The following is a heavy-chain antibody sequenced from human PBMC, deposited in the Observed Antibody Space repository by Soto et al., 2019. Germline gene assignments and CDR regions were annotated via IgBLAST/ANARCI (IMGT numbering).Heavy chain of an antibody. V-gene: IGHV4-59*12. CDR3: DFMGGGYDTSGYDS. CDR1: GGSISSYY. CDR2: IYYSGST. J-gene: IGHJ5*01. Sequence: SETLSLTCTVSGGSISSYYWSWIRQPPGKGLEWIGYIYYSGSTNYNPSLKSRVTISLDTSKNQFSLKLSSVTAADTAVYYCDFMGGGYDTSGYDSWGQGTLVTVSS. D-gene: IGHD3-22*01.